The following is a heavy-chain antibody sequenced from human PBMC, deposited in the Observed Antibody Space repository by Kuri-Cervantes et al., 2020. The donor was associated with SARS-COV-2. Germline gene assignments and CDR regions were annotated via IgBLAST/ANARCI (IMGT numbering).Heavy chain of an antibody. J-gene: IGHJ6*02. CDR1: EAGFASYA. V-gene: IGHV1-69*13. CDR3: ARVEEYGDSYYYYYGMDV. D-gene: IGHD4-17*01. Sequence: SADNVSYKCSEAGFASYAISWVRQAPGQGLEWMGGIIPIFGTANYAQKFQGRVTITADESTSTAYMELSSLRSEDTAVYNCARVEEYGDSYYYYYGMDVWGQGTTVTVSS. CDR2: IIPIFGTA.